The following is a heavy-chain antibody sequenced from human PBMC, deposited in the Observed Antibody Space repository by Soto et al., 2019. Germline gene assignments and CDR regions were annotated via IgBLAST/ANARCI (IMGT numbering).Heavy chain of an antibody. Sequence: GGSLRLSCTASGFTFSNCAMHWVRQAPGKGLEWVAVISYDGKNKYYADSVKGRFTISRDNSKNTLYLQMNSLRAEDTSLYFCARSPFWSGYYAVDYWGQGALVTVS. CDR2: ISYDGKNK. D-gene: IGHD3-3*01. J-gene: IGHJ4*02. CDR3: ARSPFWSGYYAVDY. CDR1: GFTFSNCA. V-gene: IGHV3-30*04.